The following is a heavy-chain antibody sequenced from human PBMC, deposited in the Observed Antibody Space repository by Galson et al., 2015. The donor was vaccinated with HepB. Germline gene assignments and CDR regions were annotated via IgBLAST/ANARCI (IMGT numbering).Heavy chain of an antibody. D-gene: IGHD4-17*01. CDR1: GFTLSSNW. J-gene: IGHJ1*01. CDR2: INSDGSRT. Sequence: SLRLSCAASGFTLSSNWIHWVRQAPGKGLEWLSRINSDGSRTNYADSVKGRFTISRDNVKNTVFLQMNSRRAEDTGIYYCTTGDVDDHWGPGTQVTVPS. V-gene: IGHV3-74*01. CDR3: TTGDVDDH.